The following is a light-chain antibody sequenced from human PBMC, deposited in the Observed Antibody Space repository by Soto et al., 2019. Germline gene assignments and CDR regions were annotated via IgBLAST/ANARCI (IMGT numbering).Light chain of an antibody. CDR3: QQRSDWPRT. CDR1: QSVSSY. V-gene: IGKV3-11*01. CDR2: DAS. Sequence: EIVLTQSPATLSLSPGERATLSCRASQSVSSYLAWYQQKPGQPPRLLIYDASNRATGIPARFSGSGSGTDFTLPISSLEPEDFAVYFCQQRSDWPRTFGEGTKLEIK. J-gene: IGKJ2*01.